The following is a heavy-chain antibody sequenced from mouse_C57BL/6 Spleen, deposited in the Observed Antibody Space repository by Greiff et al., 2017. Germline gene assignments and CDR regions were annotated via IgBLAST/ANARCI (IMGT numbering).Heavy chain of an antibody. CDR1: GYSFTDYY. V-gene: IGHV1-39*01. J-gene: IGHJ2*01. CDR3: ASRSNGGSPWYFDD. Sequence: VQLQQPGPELVKPGASVKISCKASGYSFTDYYMNWVKQSNGQSLEWIGVINPNYGTTNYNQKFKGKATLTVDQSSSTAYMQLTSLTSEDSAVYDCASRSNGGSPWYFDDWGQGTTLTVSS. D-gene: IGHD1-1*02. CDR2: INPNYGTT.